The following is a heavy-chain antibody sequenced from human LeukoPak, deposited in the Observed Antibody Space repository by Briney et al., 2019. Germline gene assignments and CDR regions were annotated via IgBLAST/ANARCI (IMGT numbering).Heavy chain of an antibody. CDR1: GYTFTGYY. CDR2: INPNSGGT. D-gene: IGHD6-19*01. V-gene: IGHV1-2*06. CDR3: AREWYSSAYYSDY. J-gene: IGHJ4*02. Sequence: ASVKVSCKASGYTFTGYYMHWVRQAPGQGLEWMGRINPNSGGTNYAQKFQGRVTMTRDTSISTAYMELSRLRSDDTAVYYCAREWYSSAYYSDYWGQGTLVTVSS.